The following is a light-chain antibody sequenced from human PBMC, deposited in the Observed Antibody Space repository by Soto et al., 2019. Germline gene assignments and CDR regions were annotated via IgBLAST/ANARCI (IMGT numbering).Light chain of an antibody. V-gene: IGLV2-8*01. CDR1: SSDVGAYNY. CDR2: EVS. J-gene: IGLJ1*01. CDR3: SSYGGSNNFGV. Sequence: QSALTQPPSASGSPGQSVTISCTGTSSDVGAYNYVSWYQQHPGKVPKLMMYEVSKRPSGVPDRFSGSKSGNTASLTVSGLQAEDEDDYYCSSYGGSNNFGVFGTGTKLTVL.